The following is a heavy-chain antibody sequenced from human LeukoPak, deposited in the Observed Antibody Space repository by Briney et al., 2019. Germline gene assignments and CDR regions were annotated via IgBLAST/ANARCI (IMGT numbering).Heavy chain of an antibody. CDR3: ARGSPIQLWADAFDI. Sequence: PSETLSLTCAVYGGSFSVYYWSWIRQPPGKGLEWIGEINHSGSTNYNPSLKSRVTISVDTSKNQFSLKLSSVTAADTAVYYCARGSPIQLWADAFDIWGQGTMVTVSS. V-gene: IGHV4-34*01. D-gene: IGHD5-18*01. J-gene: IGHJ3*02. CDR1: GGSFSVYY. CDR2: INHSGST.